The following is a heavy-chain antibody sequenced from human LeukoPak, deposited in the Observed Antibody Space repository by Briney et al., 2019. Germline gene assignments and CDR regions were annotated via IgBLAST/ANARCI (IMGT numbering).Heavy chain of an antibody. Sequence: GGSLRLSCAASGFTFSSYSMNWVRQAPGKGLEWVSYISGSSSTIYYADSVKGRFTISRDNAKNSLYLQMNSLRAEDTAVYYCARHPDYCSSTSCYLFDYWGQGTLVTVSS. CDR3: ARHPDYCSSTSCYLFDY. CDR2: ISGSSSTI. V-gene: IGHV3-48*01. D-gene: IGHD2-2*01. J-gene: IGHJ4*02. CDR1: GFTFSSYS.